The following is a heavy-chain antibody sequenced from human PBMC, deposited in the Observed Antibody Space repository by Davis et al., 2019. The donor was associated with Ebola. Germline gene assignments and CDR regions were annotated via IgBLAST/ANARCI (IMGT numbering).Heavy chain of an antibody. D-gene: IGHD2-15*01. V-gene: IGHV1-69*08. CDR1: GGTFSNYT. J-gene: IGHJ6*04. CDR2: VIPILGTA. CDR3: AREVVVVVAATPSGYYYYGMDV. Sequence: SVKVSCKASGGTFSNYTFHWVRQAPGQGLEWMGRVIPILGTADYAQRFQGRVTMTRDTSTSTVYMELSSLRSEDTAVYYCAREVVVVVAATPSGYYYYGMDVWGKGTTVTVSS.